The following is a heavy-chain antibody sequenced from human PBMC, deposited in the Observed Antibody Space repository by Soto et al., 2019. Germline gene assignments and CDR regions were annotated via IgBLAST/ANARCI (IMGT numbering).Heavy chain of an antibody. CDR2: IIPIFGTA. CDR1: GGTFSSYA. Sequence: QVQLVQSGAEVKKPGSSVKVSCKASGGTFSSYAISWVRQAPGQGLEWMGGIIPIFGTANYAQKFQGRVTITADESTSXAXXELSSLRAEDTAVYYCARERDVAYCGGDCYAGFDYWGQGTLVTVSS. V-gene: IGHV1-69*12. D-gene: IGHD2-21*02. CDR3: ARERDVAYCGGDCYAGFDY. J-gene: IGHJ4*02.